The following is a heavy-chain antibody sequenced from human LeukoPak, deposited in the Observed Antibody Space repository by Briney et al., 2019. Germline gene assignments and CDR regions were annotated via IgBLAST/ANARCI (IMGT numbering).Heavy chain of an antibody. CDR3: ARSYGDYVEDAFDI. J-gene: IGHJ3*02. CDR2: IYYSGST. V-gene: IGHV4-39*07. D-gene: IGHD4-17*01. CDR1: GGSISSSSYY. Sequence: SETLSLTCTVSGGSISSSSYYWGWIRQPPGKGLEWIGSIYYSGSTYYNPSLKSRVTISVDTSKNQFSLKLSSVTAADTAVYYCARSYGDYVEDAFDIWGQGTMVTVSS.